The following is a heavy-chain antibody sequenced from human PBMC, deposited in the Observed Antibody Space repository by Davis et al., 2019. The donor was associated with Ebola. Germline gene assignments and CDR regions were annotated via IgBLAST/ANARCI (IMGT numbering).Heavy chain of an antibody. V-gene: IGHV1-2*02. D-gene: IGHD4-23*01. CDR2: INPNSGGT. CDR1: GYTFTGYY. CDR3: AREADDYGGEGEFDP. Sequence: ASVKVSCKASGYTFTGYYMHWVRQAPGQGLEWMGWINPNSGGTNYAQKFQGRVTMTRDTSISTAYMELSRLRSDDTAVYYCAREADDYGGEGEFDPWGQGTLVTVSS. J-gene: IGHJ5*02.